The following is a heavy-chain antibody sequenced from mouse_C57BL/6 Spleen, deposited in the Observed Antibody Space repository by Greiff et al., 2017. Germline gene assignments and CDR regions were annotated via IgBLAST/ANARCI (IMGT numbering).Heavy chain of an antibody. D-gene: IGHD2-1*01. CDR2: IDPSDSYT. CDR3: ARYGNYADY. CDR1: GYTFTSYW. Sequence: QVQLQQPGAELVMPGASVKLSCKASGYTFTSYWMHWVKQRPGQGLEWIGEIDPSDSYTNYNQKFKGKATLTVDKSSSTAYMQLSSLTAEDSAVYYGARYGNYADYWGQGTTLTVSS. V-gene: IGHV1-69*01. J-gene: IGHJ2*01.